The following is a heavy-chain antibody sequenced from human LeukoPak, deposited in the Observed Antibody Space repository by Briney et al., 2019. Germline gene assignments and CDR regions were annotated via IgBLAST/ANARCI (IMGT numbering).Heavy chain of an antibody. D-gene: IGHD3-16*02. CDR1: GGSISSYY. CDR2: IYYSGST. V-gene: IGHV4-59*08. CDR3: ARVWGSYRYLDY. J-gene: IGHJ4*02. Sequence: SETLSLTCTVAGGSISSYYWSWIRQPPGKGLEWIGYIYYSGSTNYHPSLKSRVTISVDTSKNQFSLRLSSVTAADTGVYYCARVWGSYRYLDYWGQGTLVTVSS.